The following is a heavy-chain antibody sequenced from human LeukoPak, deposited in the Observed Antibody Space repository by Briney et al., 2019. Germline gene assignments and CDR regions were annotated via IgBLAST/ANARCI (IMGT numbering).Heavy chain of an antibody. J-gene: IGHJ4*02. Sequence: ASVKVSCKASAYTFTGYYMHWVRQAPGHGLEWMGTINPSGTSTNYAQKLQGRVTMTRDTSTSTVYIELSGLRSEDTAVYYCAAHLQSWGPFDYWGQGTLVTVSS. CDR3: AAHLQSWGPFDY. V-gene: IGHV1-46*03. D-gene: IGHD7-27*01. CDR1: AYTFTGYY. CDR2: INPSGTST.